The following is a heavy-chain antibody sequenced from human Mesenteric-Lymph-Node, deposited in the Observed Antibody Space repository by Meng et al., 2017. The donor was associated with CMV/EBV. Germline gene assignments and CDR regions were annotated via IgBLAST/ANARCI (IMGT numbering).Heavy chain of an antibody. CDR2: IYYSGNT. J-gene: IGHJ5*02. D-gene: IGHD1-26*01. Sequence: VSGGSVSSGSYYWGWIRQPPGKGLEWIGCIYYSGNTNYNPSIRDRVTISVDASKNQFSLRLNSVTAADTAVYYCARSNSGSLDWFDPWGQGTLVTVSS. CDR3: ARSNSGSLDWFDP. CDR1: GGSVSSGSYY. V-gene: IGHV4-61*01.